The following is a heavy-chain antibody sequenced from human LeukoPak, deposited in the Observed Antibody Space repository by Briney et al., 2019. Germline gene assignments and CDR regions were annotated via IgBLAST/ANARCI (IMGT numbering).Heavy chain of an antibody. Sequence: GGSLRLSCAASGFTFSSYGMHWVRQAPGKGLEWVAVIWYDGSNKYYADSVKGRFTISRDDSKNTLYLQMNSLRAEDTAVYYCAKDINYYSRGYFIDYWGQGTPVTVSS. J-gene: IGHJ4*02. CDR2: IWYDGSNK. D-gene: IGHD3-22*01. CDR3: AKDINYYSRGYFIDY. V-gene: IGHV3-33*06. CDR1: GFTFSSYG.